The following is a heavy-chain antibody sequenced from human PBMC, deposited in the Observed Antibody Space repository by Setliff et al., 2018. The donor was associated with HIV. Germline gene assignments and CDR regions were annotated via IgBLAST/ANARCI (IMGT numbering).Heavy chain of an antibody. J-gene: IGHJ4*02. CDR1: GFTFSNYW. CDR2: MKEDGSEI. CDR3: ARVLPFLELDY. Sequence: AGGSLRLSCAASGFTFSNYWMSWVRQAPGKGLEWVANMKEDGSEIHYVDSVKGRFTISRDNAKNSLYLQMNSLRAEDTAIYYCARVLPFLELDYWGQGTLVTVSS. V-gene: IGHV3-7*04.